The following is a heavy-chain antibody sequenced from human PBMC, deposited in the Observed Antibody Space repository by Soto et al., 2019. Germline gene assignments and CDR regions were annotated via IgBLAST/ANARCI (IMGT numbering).Heavy chain of an antibody. CDR3: ASGGYMVGGAGYFDL. CDR1: GGSFSGYY. Sequence: QVQLQQWGAGLLKPSETLSLTCAVYGGSFSGYYWSWIRQPPGKGLEWIGEINHSGSTNYKPSPKSPVNISVDTSKNEFSLKLSSATAADTAVYFCASGGYMVGGAGYFDLWGRGTLVTVSS. V-gene: IGHV4-34*01. D-gene: IGHD3-10*01. J-gene: IGHJ2*01. CDR2: INHSGST.